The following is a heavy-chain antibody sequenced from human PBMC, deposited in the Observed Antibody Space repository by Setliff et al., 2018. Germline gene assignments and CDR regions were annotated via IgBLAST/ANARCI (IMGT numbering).Heavy chain of an antibody. CDR1: GASISDSY. J-gene: IGHJ4*02. D-gene: IGHD2-15*01. CDR2: ILTTGST. Sequence: PSETLSLTCGVSGASISDSYWSWIRQPPGKGLEWIGHILTTGSTNYNPSLKSRIAISADTSRDRFSLRLTSVTAADTAIYYCARGLNSVSWTFAYWGQGSLVTVSS. V-gene: IGHV4-4*08. CDR3: ARGLNSVSWTFAY.